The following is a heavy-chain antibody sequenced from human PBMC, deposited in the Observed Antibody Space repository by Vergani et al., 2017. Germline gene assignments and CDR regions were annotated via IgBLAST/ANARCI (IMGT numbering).Heavy chain of an antibody. V-gene: IGHV4-31*03. D-gene: IGHD2-2*01. Sequence: QVQLQESGPGLVKPSQTLSLTCTVSGGSISSGGYYWSWIRQHPGKGLEWIGYIYYSGSTYYNPSLKSRVTISVDTSKNQFSLNLSPVTAADTAVYYCERGGGYCSSTSCYDWYFDLWGRGTLVTVSS. J-gene: IGHJ2*01. CDR1: GGSISSGGYY. CDR3: ERGGGYCSSTSCYDWYFDL. CDR2: IYYSGST.